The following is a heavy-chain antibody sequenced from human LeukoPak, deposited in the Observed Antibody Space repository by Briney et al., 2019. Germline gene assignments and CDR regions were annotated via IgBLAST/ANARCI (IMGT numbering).Heavy chain of an antibody. V-gene: IGHV1-2*06. D-gene: IGHD3-22*01. J-gene: IGHJ4*02. CDR3: AIGDRITMIGDTIDY. CDR2: INPNSGAT. Sequence: ASVKVSCKASGYTFTGFYMHWVRQAPGQGLEWMGRINPNSGATNYAQKLQDRVTMTRDTSISTAYMELSRLTSDERAVYLCAIGDRITMIGDTIDYRGQGSLVTVSS. CDR1: GYTFTGFY.